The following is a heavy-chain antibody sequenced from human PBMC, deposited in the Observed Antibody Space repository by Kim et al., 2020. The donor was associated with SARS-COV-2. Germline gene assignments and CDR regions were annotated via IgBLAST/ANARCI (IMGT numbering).Heavy chain of an antibody. CDR1: GGSFSGYY. J-gene: IGHJ4*02. D-gene: IGHD6-13*01. Sequence: SETLSLTCAVYGGSFSGYYWSWIRQPPGKGREWIGEINHSGSTNYNPSLKSRVTISVDTSKNQFSLKLSSVTAADTAVYYCARGRIAAAADYWGQGTLVTVSS. V-gene: IGHV4-34*01. CDR2: INHSGST. CDR3: ARGRIAAAADY.